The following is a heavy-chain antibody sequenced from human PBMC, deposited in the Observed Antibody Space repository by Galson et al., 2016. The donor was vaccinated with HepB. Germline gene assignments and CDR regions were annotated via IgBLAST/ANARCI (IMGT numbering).Heavy chain of an antibody. CDR1: GYRFSAYY. CDR2: INPNSGGT. V-gene: IGHV1-2*06. CDR3: AREARRDGYNLDY. Sequence: KVSCKASGYRFSAYYIHWVRQAPGQGLEWMGRINPNSGGTNYPQRFQGRVNMTRDTSINTVYMELTSLRSDDTAVYYCAREARRDGYNLDYWGQGTLVTVSS. J-gene: IGHJ4*02. D-gene: IGHD5-24*01.